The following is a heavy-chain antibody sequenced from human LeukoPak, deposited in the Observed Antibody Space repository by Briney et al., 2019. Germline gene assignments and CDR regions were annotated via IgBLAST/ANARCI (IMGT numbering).Heavy chain of an antibody. J-gene: IGHJ4*02. CDR3: ARDSSMLRGPLVIYYFDF. CDR2: ISGSGGST. D-gene: IGHD3-10*01. Sequence: QTGGSLRLSCAASGFTFSSYAMSWVRQAPGKGLEWVSAISGSGGSTYYADSVKGRFTISRDNSKNTLYLQMNSLTADDTAVYYCARDSSMLRGPLVIYYFDFWGQGTLVTVSS. CDR1: GFTFSSYA. V-gene: IGHV3-23*01.